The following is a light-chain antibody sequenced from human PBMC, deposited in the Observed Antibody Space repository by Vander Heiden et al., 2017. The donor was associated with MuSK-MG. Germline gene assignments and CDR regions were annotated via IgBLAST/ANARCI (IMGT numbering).Light chain of an antibody. V-gene: IGKV1-39*01. CDR2: AAS. CDR3: QQSYSTHPRT. Sequence: DIQMTQPTPLPSASVGEGVTITCRAGQSSSNYLTWSQQKPRKATKLLIYAASSCQSGVPSRCSGSGSGTDFTLTISSLLPEDFATNYCQQSYSTHPRTFGEGTKVEIK. CDR1: QSSSNY. J-gene: IGKJ4*01.